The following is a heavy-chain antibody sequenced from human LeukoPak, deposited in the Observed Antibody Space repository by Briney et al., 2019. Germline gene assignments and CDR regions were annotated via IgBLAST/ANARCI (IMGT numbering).Heavy chain of an antibody. Sequence: SETLSLTCTVSGGSISSSSYYWGWIRQPPGKGLEWIGYIYYSGSTYYNPSLKSRVTISVDTSKNQFSLKLSSVTAADTAVYYCARVWPLRFGELYGAFDIWGQGTMVTVSS. CDR3: ARVWPLRFGELYGAFDI. CDR1: GGSISSSSYY. J-gene: IGHJ3*02. CDR2: IYYSGST. V-gene: IGHV4-61*05. D-gene: IGHD3-10*01.